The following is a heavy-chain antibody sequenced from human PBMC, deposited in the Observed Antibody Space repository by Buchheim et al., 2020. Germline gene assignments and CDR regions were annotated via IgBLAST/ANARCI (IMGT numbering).Heavy chain of an antibody. V-gene: IGHV3-7*04. J-gene: IGHJ4*02. CDR2: IKKDGSEK. Sequence: EVQLVESGGGLVQPGGSVRLGCAASGFTFSSYWMSWVRQAPGKGLEWVANIKKDGSEKRYVDSEKGRFIISRDNAKNSLYLQMNSLRAEDTAVYYCARVNLRFWSGYYFDHWGQGTL. CDR3: ARVNLRFWSGYYFDH. D-gene: IGHD3-3*01. CDR1: GFTFSSYW.